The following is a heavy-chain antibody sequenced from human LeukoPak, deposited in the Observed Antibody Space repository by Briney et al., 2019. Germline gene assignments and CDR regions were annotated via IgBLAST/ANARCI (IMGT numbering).Heavy chain of an antibody. D-gene: IGHD2/OR15-2a*01. V-gene: IGHV1-69*01. Sequence: SVKVSCKASGGTFSNFGISWVRQAPGQGLEWMGGIVPLFGTTHLAQKFQDRVTITADGSTSTAYMELTSLSSDDTAVYYCARELLGNITTCYLKLGRGLDLWGPGTMVTVSA. J-gene: IGHJ3*01. CDR1: GGTFSNFG. CDR2: IVPLFGTT. CDR3: ARELLGNITTCYLKLGRGLDL.